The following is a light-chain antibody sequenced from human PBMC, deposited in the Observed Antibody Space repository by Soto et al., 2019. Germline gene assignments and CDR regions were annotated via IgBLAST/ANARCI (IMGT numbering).Light chain of an antibody. J-gene: IGLJ3*02. CDR3: QSYDATNQV. V-gene: IGLV6-57*01. CDR2: EDN. CDR1: SGSIASNY. Sequence: NFMLTQPHSVSESTGKTVIISCTRSSGSIASNYVQWYQQRPGSSPTTVIYEDNQRPSGVPDRFSGSIDSSSNSASLTISGLETEVEADYFCQSYDATNQVFGGGTKLTVL.